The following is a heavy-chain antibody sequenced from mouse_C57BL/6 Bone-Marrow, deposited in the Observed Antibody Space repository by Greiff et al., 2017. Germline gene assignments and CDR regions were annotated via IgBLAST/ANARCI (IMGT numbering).Heavy chain of an antibody. CDR1: GYSFTGYY. J-gene: IGHJ4*01. D-gene: IGHD2-5*01. CDR2: INPSTGGT. Sequence: VQLKQSGPELVKPGASVKISCKASGYSFTGYYMNWVKQSPEKSLEWIGEINPSTGGTTYNQKFKAKATLTVDKSSSTAYMQLKSLTSEDSAVYYSNRDSNHDYYARDYGGQGTSVTVSS. CDR3: NRDSNHDYYARDY. V-gene: IGHV1-42*01.